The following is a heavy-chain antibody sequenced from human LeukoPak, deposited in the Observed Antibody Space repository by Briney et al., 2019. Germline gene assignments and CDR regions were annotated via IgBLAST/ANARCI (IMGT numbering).Heavy chain of an antibody. Sequence: SQTLSLTCAISGDSVSSNSAAWNWIRQSPSRGLEWLGRTYYRSKWYNDYAVSVKSRITINPDTSKNQFSLKLNSVTAADTAVYYCAREYGEQPYFDYWGQGTLVTVSS. D-gene: IGHD4-17*01. CDR2: TYYRSKWYN. CDR1: GDSVSSNSAA. CDR3: AREYGEQPYFDY. V-gene: IGHV6-1*01. J-gene: IGHJ4*02.